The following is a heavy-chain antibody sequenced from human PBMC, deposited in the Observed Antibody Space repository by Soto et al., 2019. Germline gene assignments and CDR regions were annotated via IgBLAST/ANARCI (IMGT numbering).Heavy chain of an antibody. CDR2: ISGSGGST. D-gene: IGHD4-17*01. CDR1: GFTFSSYA. V-gene: IGHV3-23*01. CDR3: ASRHDYGDYHAGE. J-gene: IGHJ4*02. Sequence: GGSLRLSCAASGFTFSSYAMSWVRQAPGKGLEWVSAISGSGGSTYYADSVKGRFTISRDNSKNTLYLQMNSLRAEDTAVYYCASRHDYGDYHAGEWGQGTLVTVSS.